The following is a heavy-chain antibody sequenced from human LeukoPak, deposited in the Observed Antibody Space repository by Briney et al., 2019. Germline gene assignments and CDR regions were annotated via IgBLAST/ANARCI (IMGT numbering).Heavy chain of an antibody. V-gene: IGHV1-2*02. CDR2: INPNSGGT. Sequence: ASVKVSCKASGYTFTSYAMHWVRQAPGQGLEWMGWINPNSGGTNYAQKFQGRVTMTRDTSINTAYMELSRLRSDDTAVYYCARGGYSRSSEYYYGMDVWGQGTTVTVSS. J-gene: IGHJ6*02. CDR3: ARGGYSRSSEYYYGMDV. D-gene: IGHD6-6*01. CDR1: GYTFTSYA.